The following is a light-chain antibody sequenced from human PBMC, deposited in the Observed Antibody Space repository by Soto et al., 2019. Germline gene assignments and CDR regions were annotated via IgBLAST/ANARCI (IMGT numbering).Light chain of an antibody. Sequence: DIQMTQSPSTLSGSVGDRVTITCRASQTISSWLAWYQQKPGTAPKLLIYDASSLESGVPSRFSGSGSGTEFTLTISSLQPDDFATYYCQQYNSWTFGQGTKVDIK. V-gene: IGKV1-5*01. CDR1: QTISSW. J-gene: IGKJ1*01. CDR2: DAS. CDR3: QQYNSWT.